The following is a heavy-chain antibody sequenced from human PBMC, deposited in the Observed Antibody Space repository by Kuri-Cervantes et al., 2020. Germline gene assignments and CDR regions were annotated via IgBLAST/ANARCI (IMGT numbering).Heavy chain of an antibody. CDR1: GYTFTGYY. V-gene: IGHV1-2*04. CDR3: ARRYLDGGADY. CDR2: INPNSGGT. J-gene: IGHJ4*02. Sequence: ASVKVSCKASGYTFTGYYIHWVRQAPGQGLEWMGWINPNSGGTNYAQKFQGWVTMTRDTSISTAYMELSRLRSDDTAVYYCARRYLDGGADYWGQGTLVTVSS. D-gene: IGHD3/OR15-3a*01.